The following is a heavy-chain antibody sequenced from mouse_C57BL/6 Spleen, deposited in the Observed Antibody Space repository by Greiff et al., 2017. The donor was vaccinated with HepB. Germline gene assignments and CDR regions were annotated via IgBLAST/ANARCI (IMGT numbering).Heavy chain of an antibody. CDR3: ARRTGTYFDY. CDR2: ISSGSSTI. D-gene: IGHD4-1*01. Sequence: VQLQQSGGGLVKPGGSLKLSCAASGFTFSDYGMHWVRQAPEKGLEWVAYISSGSSTIYYADTVKGRFTISRDNAKNTLFLQMTSLRSEDTAMYYCARRTGTYFDYWGQGTTLTVSS. V-gene: IGHV5-17*01. CDR1: GFTFSDYG. J-gene: IGHJ2*01.